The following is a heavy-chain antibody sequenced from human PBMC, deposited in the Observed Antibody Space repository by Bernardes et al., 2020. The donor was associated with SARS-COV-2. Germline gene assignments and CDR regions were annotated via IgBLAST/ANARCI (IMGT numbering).Heavy chain of an antibody. D-gene: IGHD3-22*01. J-gene: IGHJ6*02. CDR3: ARDPYLGSGSHPWYYYYGMDV. V-gene: IGHV4-61*02. CDR1: GGSISSGSYY. Sequence: SETLSLTCTVSGGSISSGSYYWSWIRQPAGKGLEWIGRIYTSGSTNYNPSLKSRVTISVDTSKNQFSLKLSSVTAADTAVYYCARDPYLGSGSHPWYYYYGMDVWGQGTTVTVSS. CDR2: IYTSGST.